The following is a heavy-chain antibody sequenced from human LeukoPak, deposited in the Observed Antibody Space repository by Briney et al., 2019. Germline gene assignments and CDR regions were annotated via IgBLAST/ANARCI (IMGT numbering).Heavy chain of an antibody. V-gene: IGHV3-7*01. Sequence: GGSLRLSWAASGFTFSTYWMSWVRQAPGKGREWVANIKQDGSEKYYVDSVKGRFTISRDNAKNSLYLQMNSLRAEDTAMYYCARDSAGNDYWGQGTLVTVSS. D-gene: IGHD6-13*01. CDR1: GFTFSTYW. CDR3: ARDSAGNDY. J-gene: IGHJ4*02. CDR2: IKQDGSEK.